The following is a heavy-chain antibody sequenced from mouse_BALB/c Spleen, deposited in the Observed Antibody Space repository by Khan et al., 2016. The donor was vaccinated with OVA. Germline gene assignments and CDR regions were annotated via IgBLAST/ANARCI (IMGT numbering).Heavy chain of an antibody. D-gene: IGHD1-2*01. CDR1: GYSITSGYG. V-gene: IGHV3-2*02. CDR3: ARTARIKY. CDR2: ISYSGST. Sequence: EVQLQESGPGLVKPSQSLSLTCTVTGYSITSGYGWNCIRQFPGNKLEWMGYISYSGSTNNNPSLKSRTSITRDTSKNQFFLQLNSVTTEDTATYYCARTARIKYWGQGTTLTVSS. J-gene: IGHJ2*01.